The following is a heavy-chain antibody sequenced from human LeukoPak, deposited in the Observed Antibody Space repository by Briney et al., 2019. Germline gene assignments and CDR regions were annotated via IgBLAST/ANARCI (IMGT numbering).Heavy chain of an antibody. CDR1: GYTFTGYY. CDR3: ARDSSVVSFDY. CDR2: INPNSGGT. D-gene: IGHD4-23*01. J-gene: IGHJ4*02. Sequence: ASVKVSCKASGYTFTGYYMHWVRQAPGQGLEWMGWINPNSGGTNYAQKFQGRVTKTRDTSISTAYMELSRLRSDDTAAYYCARDSSVVSFDYWGQGTLVTVSS. V-gene: IGHV1-2*02.